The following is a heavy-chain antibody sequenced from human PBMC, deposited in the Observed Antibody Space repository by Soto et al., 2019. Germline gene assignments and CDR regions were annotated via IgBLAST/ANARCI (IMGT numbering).Heavy chain of an antibody. CDR1: GYTFTSYD. J-gene: IGHJ6*02. CDR2: MNPNSGNT. Sequence: GASVKVSCKASGYTFTSYDINWVRQATGQGLEWMGWMNPNSGNTGYAQKFQGRVTMTRNTSISTAYMELSSLRSEDTAVYYCARKLRANTVTTGGMDVWGQGATVTVSS. CDR3: ARKLRANTVTTGGMDV. D-gene: IGHD4-17*01. V-gene: IGHV1-8*01.